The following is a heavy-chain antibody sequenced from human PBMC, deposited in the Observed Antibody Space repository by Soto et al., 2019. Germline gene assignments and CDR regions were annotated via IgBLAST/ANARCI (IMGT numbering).Heavy chain of an antibody. CDR1: GVTFSSYA. Sequence: VASVKVSCKASGVTFSSYAISWVRQAPGQGLEWMGGIIPIFGTANYAQKFQGRVMITADESTSTAYMELSSLRSEDTAGFYCARHQVTMVRGGSYYYYYYGMDVWGQGTTVTVSS. CDR3: ARHQVTMVRGGSYYYYYYGMDV. D-gene: IGHD3-10*01. V-gene: IGHV1-69*13. J-gene: IGHJ6*02. CDR2: IIPIFGTA.